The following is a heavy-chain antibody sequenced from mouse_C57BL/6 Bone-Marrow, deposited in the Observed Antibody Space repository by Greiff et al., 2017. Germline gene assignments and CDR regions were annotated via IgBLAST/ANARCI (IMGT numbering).Heavy chain of an antibody. D-gene: IGHD1-1*01. V-gene: IGHV1-81*01. CDR1: GYTFTSYG. CDR3: ARWGFITTVVAPYWYFDV. CDR2: IYPRSGNT. J-gene: IGHJ1*03. Sequence: VQLQQSGAELARPGASVKLSCKASGYTFTSYGISWVKQRTGQGLEWIGEIYPRSGNTYYNEKFKGKATLTADKSSSTAYMELRSLTSEDSAVYFRARWGFITTVVAPYWYFDVWGTGTTVTVSS.